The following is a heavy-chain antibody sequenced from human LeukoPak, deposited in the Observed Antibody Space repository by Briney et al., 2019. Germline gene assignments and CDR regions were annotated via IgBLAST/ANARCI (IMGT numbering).Heavy chain of an antibody. V-gene: IGHV3-74*01. Sequence: GGSLRLSCAASGFIFSNYWMYWVRQAPGKGLVWVSRINSGGSDTTYADSVKGRFTISRDNAKNTLYLQMNSLRAEDAAVYYCARIRGGYYSDYWGQGALVTVSS. CDR2: INSGGSDT. J-gene: IGHJ4*02. D-gene: IGHD3-16*01. CDR3: ARIRGGYYSDY. CDR1: GFIFSNYW.